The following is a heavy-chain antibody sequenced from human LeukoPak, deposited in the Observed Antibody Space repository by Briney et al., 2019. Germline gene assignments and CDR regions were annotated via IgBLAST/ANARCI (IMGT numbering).Heavy chain of an antibody. J-gene: IGHJ4*02. CDR3: ARGNRRYGSGSYFHY. CDR1: GCTFTDYY. D-gene: IGHD3-10*01. Sequence: GASVKVSCKASGCTFTDYYMHWVRQAPGKGLEWMGWINPNSGGTNSAQNFQGRVTVTWDTSISTAYMELSSLTSDDTAIYYCARGNRRYGSGSYFHYWGQGTLVTVS. CDR2: INPNSGGT. V-gene: IGHV1-2*02.